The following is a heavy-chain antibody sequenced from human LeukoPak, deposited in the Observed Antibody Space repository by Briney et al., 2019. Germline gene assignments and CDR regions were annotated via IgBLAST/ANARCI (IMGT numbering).Heavy chain of an antibody. Sequence: GGSLRLSYAASGITFRNYAMSWVRQAPGKGLEWGSGISGSGDSTFYADSVKGRFTISRDNSKNTLYLQMNSLRAEDTAVYYCATSLLGARGVPNLHPDFDYWGQGTLVTVSS. V-gene: IGHV3-23*01. J-gene: IGHJ4*02. CDR2: ISGSGDST. CDR3: ATSLLGARGVPNLHPDFDY. CDR1: GITFRNYA. D-gene: IGHD3-10*01.